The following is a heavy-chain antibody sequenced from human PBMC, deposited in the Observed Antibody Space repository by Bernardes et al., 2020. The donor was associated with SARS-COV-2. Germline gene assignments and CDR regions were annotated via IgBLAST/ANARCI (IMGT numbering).Heavy chain of an antibody. D-gene: IGHD7-27*01. J-gene: IGHJ3*02. CDR1: GFTFDDYA. V-gene: IGHV3-9*01. CDR3: AKVTSNNDALDI. CDR2: ISWNSGSI. Sequence: GGSLRLSCAASGFTFDDYAMHWVRQAPGKGLQWVSGISWNSGSIGYADSVKGRFTISRDNAKSSLYLQMNSLRVEDTALYYCAKVTSNNDALDIWGQGTMVTVSS.